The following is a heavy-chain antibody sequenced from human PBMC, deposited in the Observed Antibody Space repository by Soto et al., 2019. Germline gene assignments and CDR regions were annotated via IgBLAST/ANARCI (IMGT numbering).Heavy chain of an antibody. V-gene: IGHV3-23*01. CDR2: LTGSGGTT. CDR1: GVTFSTYA. J-gene: IGHJ4*02. CDR3: AKQRADFGSGSETYNFHY. Sequence: DVQLLESGGGLVQPGGSLRLSCIASGVTFSTYAMSCVRQDPEKGLEWVLGLTGSGGTTFYADSVKGRFTSSRYNSNNTLYLEMNSLRAEDTAVYYCAKQRADFGSGSETYNFHYWGQGALLTVSS. D-gene: IGHD3-10*01.